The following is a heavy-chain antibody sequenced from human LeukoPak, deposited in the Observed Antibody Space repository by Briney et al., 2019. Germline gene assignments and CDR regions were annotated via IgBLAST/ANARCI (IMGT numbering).Heavy chain of an antibody. D-gene: IGHD2-15*01. J-gene: IGHJ4*02. CDR1: GFIFSDFY. V-gene: IGHV3-11*04. CDR3: ARDVGGGLDY. Sequence: GGSLRLSCAGSGFIFSDFYMSWIRQAPGKGLEWTSYISTSSATNYYADSVKGRFTISRDNSKNTLYLQMNSLRAEDTAVYYCARDVGGGLDYWGQGTLVTVSS. CDR2: ISTSSATN.